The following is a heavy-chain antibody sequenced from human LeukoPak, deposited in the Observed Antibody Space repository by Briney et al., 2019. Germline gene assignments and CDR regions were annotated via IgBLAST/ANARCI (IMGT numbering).Heavy chain of an antibody. CDR2: ISWNSGSI. Sequence: GRSLRLSYAASGFTFDDYAMHWVRQAPGKGLEWVSGISWNSGSIGYANSVKGRFTISRDNAKNSLYLQMNSLRAEDTALYYCAKDIYSGTSGPVDYWGQGTLVTVSS. J-gene: IGHJ4*02. CDR3: AKDIYSGTSGPVDY. V-gene: IGHV3-9*01. CDR1: GFTFDDYA. D-gene: IGHD1-26*01.